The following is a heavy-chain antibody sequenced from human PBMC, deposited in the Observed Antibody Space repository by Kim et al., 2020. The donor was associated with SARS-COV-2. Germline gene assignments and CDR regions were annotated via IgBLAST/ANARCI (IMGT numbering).Heavy chain of an antibody. Sequence: YADYVQGRLTISRDNSKNALNLEMNSLRVEDTALYYCAKVTAITAPFYDYWGQGTPVTVSS. CDR3: AKVTAITAPFYDY. D-gene: IGHD2-21*02. J-gene: IGHJ4*02. V-gene: IGHV3-23*01.